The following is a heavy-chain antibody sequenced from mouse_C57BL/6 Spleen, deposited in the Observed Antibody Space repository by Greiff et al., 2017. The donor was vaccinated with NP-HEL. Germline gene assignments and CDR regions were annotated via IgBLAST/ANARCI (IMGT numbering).Heavy chain of an antibody. Sequence: QVQLQQSGPELVKPGASVKISCKASGYAFSSSWMNWVKQRPGKGLEWIGRIYPGDGDTNYNGKFKGKATLTADKSSSTAYMQLSSLTSEDSAVYFCARGYGSSHAMDYWGQGTSVTVSS. CDR2: IYPGDGDT. D-gene: IGHD1-1*01. J-gene: IGHJ4*01. CDR1: GYAFSSSW. CDR3: ARGYGSSHAMDY. V-gene: IGHV1-82*01.